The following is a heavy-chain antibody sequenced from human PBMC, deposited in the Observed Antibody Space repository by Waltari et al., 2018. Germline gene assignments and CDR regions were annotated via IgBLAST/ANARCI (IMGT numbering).Heavy chain of an antibody. CDR1: GFTFSNYA. J-gene: IGHJ4*02. CDR3: AREEKDNSGYRTTRFGY. CDR2: ISNSGGST. D-gene: IGHD5-12*01. V-gene: IGHV3-23*01. Sequence: EVQLLESGGGLVQPGGSLRLSCDTSGFTFSNYALSWVRQAPGKGLEGVSAISNSGGSTWYAVSVKGRLTISRDNSKNKVFLQMDSLRAEDTAVYYCAREEKDNSGYRTTRFGYWGQGTLVTVSS.